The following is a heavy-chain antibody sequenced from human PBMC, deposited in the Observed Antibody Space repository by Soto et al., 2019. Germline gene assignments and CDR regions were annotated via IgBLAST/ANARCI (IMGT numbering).Heavy chain of an antibody. D-gene: IGHD3-22*01. CDR3: AREDHYYDSSLSDREYYGMDV. J-gene: IGHJ6*02. Sequence: QVQLVQSGAEVKKPGASVKVSCKASGYTFTSYGISWVRQAPGQGLEWMGWISAYNGNTNYAQKLQGRVTMTPDTSTSTAYMELRSLSSDDTAVYYCAREDHYYDSSLSDREYYGMDVWGQGTTVTVSS. CDR1: GYTFTSYG. V-gene: IGHV1-18*01. CDR2: ISAYNGNT.